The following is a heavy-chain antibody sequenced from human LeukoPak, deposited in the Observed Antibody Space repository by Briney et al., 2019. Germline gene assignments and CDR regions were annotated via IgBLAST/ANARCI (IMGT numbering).Heavy chain of an antibody. Sequence: GGSLRLSCAASGFTFSSSVMSWVRQAPGKGLEWVSTISGSGSNTYYADSVKGRFTISRDNSKSTLHLQMNSLRAEDTAVYYRAKLVAHWGQGTLVTVSS. CDR1: GFTFSSSV. J-gene: IGHJ4*02. D-gene: IGHD5-12*01. CDR2: ISGSGSNT. V-gene: IGHV3-23*01. CDR3: AKLVAH.